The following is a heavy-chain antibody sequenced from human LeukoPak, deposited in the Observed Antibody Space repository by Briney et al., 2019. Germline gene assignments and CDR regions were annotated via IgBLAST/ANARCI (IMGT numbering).Heavy chain of an antibody. CDR3: AREAHSSGWDYYFDY. Sequence: ASVKVSCKASGYTFTSYDINWVRQATGQGLEWMGWINAGNGNTKYSQEFQGRVTITRDTSASTAYMELSSLRSEDMAVYYCAREAHSSGWDYYFDYWGQGTLVTVSS. V-gene: IGHV1-3*03. J-gene: IGHJ4*02. D-gene: IGHD6-19*01. CDR2: INAGNGNT. CDR1: GYTFTSYD.